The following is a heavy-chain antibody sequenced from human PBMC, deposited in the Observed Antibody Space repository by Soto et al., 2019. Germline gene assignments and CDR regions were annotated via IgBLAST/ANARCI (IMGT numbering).Heavy chain of an antibody. V-gene: IGHV4-4*02. Sequence: SETLSLTCGVSCASVTDYWWTWVRQPPGKGLEWIAEIHHTGGTNYNPSLKSRVTISVDNSKNQVSLKLTSVTAADTAMYYCARGAFWAFDIWGQGTMVTVSS. CDR1: CASVTDYW. CDR2: IHHTGGT. CDR3: ARGAFWAFDI. J-gene: IGHJ3*02. D-gene: IGHD3-3*02.